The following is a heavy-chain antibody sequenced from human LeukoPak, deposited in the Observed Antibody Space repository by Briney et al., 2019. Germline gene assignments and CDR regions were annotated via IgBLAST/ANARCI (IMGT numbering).Heavy chain of an antibody. CDR3: ARAPYSGWSLMGEDWFDP. D-gene: IGHD6-19*01. Sequence: SETLSLTCTVSGGSISSYYWSWIRQPPGKGLEWIGYIYYSGSTNYNPSLKSRVTISVDTSKNQFSLRLSSVTAADTAVYYCARAPYSGWSLMGEDWFDPWGQGTLVTVSS. CDR1: GGSISSYY. CDR2: IYYSGST. V-gene: IGHV4-59*01. J-gene: IGHJ5*02.